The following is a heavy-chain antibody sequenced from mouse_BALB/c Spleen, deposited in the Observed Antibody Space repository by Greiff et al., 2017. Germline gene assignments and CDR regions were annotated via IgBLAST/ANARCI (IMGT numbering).Heavy chain of an antibody. CDR1: GYSITSDYA. CDR2: ISYSGST. Sequence: EVMLVESGPGLVKPSQSLSLTCTVTGYSITSDYAWNWIRQFPGNKLEWMGYISYSGSTSYNPSLKSRISITRDTSKNQFFLQLNSVTTEDTATYYCARLTGNYYAMDYWGQGTSVTVSS. V-gene: IGHV3-2*02. CDR3: ARLTGNYYAMDY. J-gene: IGHJ4*01. D-gene: IGHD4-1*01.